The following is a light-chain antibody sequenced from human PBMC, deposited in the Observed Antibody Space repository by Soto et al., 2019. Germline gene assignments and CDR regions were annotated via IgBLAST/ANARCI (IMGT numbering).Light chain of an antibody. CDR2: DNN. J-gene: IGLJ2*01. CDR3: GTWDSSLSAVV. CDR1: SSNIGTYY. Sequence: QSVLTQPPSVSAAPGQKVAISCSGSSSNIGTYYVSWYQHVPGAAPQLLIYDNNERPSGIPDRFSGSKSGTSATLGITGLQTEDEADYHCGTWDSSLSAVVFGGGTKVTVL. V-gene: IGLV1-51*01.